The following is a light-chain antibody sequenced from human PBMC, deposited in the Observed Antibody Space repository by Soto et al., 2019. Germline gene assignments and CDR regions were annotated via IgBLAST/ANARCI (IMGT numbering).Light chain of an antibody. V-gene: IGLV2-14*01. CDR3: SSYTNINTRACV. Sequence: QSALTQPASVSGSPGQSITISCTGTSSDVGGYNYVSWYQQHPGKAPKLMIYEVSNRPSGVSSRFSGSKSGNTASLTISGLLAEDEADYYCSSYTNINTRACVFGTGPRSPS. CDR2: EVS. J-gene: IGLJ1*01. CDR1: SSDVGGYNY.